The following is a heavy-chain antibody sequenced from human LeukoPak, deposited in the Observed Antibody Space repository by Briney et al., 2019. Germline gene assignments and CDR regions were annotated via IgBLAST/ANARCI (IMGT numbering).Heavy chain of an antibody. Sequence: PGRSLRLSCAASGFTFDDYAMHWVRQAPGKGLEWVSGISWNSGSIGYADSVKGRFTISRDNAKNSLYLQMNSLRAEDTALYYCAKDRYGSGSIFDYWGQGILVTVSS. V-gene: IGHV3-9*01. CDR2: ISWNSGSI. D-gene: IGHD3-10*01. CDR1: GFTFDDYA. J-gene: IGHJ4*02. CDR3: AKDRYGSGSIFDY.